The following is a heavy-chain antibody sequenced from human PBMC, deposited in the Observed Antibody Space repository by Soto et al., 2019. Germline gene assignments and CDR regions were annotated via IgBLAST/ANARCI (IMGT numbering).Heavy chain of an antibody. CDR1: GFICSSYD. D-gene: IGHD2-8*02. CDR3: AKATATGGGAFDI. Sequence: GGSLRLSCAASGFICSSYDMSWVRQAPGKGLEWVSTILVGGSTHYEDSVKGRFTISRDRSKNTLYLQMNSLTAGDTAVYYCAKATATGGGAFDICGQGAMVTVSS. J-gene: IGHJ3*02. CDR2: ILVGGST. V-gene: IGHV3-23*01.